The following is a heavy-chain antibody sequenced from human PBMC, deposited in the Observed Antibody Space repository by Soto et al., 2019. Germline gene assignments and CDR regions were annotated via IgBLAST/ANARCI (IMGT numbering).Heavy chain of an antibody. CDR1: GFTFSTYA. V-gene: IGHV3-23*01. D-gene: IGHD2-2*01. Sequence: PGGSLRLSCAASGFTFSTYAMNWVRQAPGKGLEWVSGIYGNGGGISYGDSVKGRFTISRDNSKNTLYLQMNSLRAEDTAVYYCARQYPVQDRLSTSWLSRDFYYYYMDVWGKGTTVTVSS. CDR2: IYGNGGGI. J-gene: IGHJ6*03. CDR3: ARQYPVQDRLSTSWLSRDFYYYYMDV.